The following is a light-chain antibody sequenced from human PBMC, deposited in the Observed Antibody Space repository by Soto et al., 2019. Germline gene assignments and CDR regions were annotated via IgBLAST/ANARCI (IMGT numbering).Light chain of an antibody. CDR2: DVT. J-gene: IGLJ1*01. CDR1: SSDVGGYNY. CDR3: SSYTTSNTRQIV. V-gene: IGLV2-14*03. Sequence: QSVLTQPASVSGSPGQSITISCTGTSSDVGGYNYVSWYQHHPGKAPKLIIYDVTNRPSGVSNPFSGSKSGKTASLTISGLQPEDEADYYCSSYTTSNTRQIVFGTGTKLTVL.